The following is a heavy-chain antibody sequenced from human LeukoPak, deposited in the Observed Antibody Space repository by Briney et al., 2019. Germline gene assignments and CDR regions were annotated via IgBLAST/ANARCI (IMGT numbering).Heavy chain of an antibody. CDR3: ARDRGAVTDVFDY. D-gene: IGHD6-19*01. CDR2: IRSSGTTI. Sequence: GGSLRLSCVASGFTFSDYYMSWIRQAPGKGLEWVSYIRSSGTTIHYADSVKGRFTISGDNAKNSLYLQMNCLRAEDTAVYYCARDRGAVTDVFDYWGQGTLVTVSS. J-gene: IGHJ4*02. V-gene: IGHV3-11*04. CDR1: GFTFSDYY.